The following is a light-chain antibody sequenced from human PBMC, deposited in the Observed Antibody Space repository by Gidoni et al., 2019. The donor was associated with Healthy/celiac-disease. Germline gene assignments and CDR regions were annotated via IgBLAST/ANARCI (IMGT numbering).Light chain of an antibody. J-gene: IGKJ1*01. Sequence: EIVLTHSPGTLSLSPGERATLSCRASQSVSSSYLAWYQQKPGQAPSLLIYGASSRATGIPDRFSGIGSGTDFTLTISRLEPEDFAVYYCQQYGSSPRTFGQGTKVEIK. CDR2: GAS. V-gene: IGKV3-20*01. CDR3: QQYGSSPRT. CDR1: QSVSSSY.